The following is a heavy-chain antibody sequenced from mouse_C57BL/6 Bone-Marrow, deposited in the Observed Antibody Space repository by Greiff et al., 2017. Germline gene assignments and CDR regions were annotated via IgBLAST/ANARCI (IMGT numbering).Heavy chain of an antibody. V-gene: IGHV1-69*01. J-gene: IGHJ2*01. CDR3: ARWNYYGSSFGC. CDR1: GYTFTSYW. CDR2: IDPSDSYT. D-gene: IGHD1-1*01. Sequence: QVQLQQPGAELVMPGASVKLSCTASGYTFTSYWMHWVKQRPGQGLEWIGEIDPSDSYTNYTQKFKGKSTLTVDKSSSTAYMQLSSLTSEDSAVYYCARWNYYGSSFGCWGQGTTLAVSS.